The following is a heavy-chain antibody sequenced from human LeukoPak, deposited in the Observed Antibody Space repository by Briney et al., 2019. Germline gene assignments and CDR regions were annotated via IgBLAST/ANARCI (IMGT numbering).Heavy chain of an antibody. D-gene: IGHD2-21*01. CDR2: IDSNGTGT. V-gene: IGHV3-74*01. Sequence: GGSLRLSCAASGFTFSSYWMHWVRQAPGKGLVWVSRIDSNGTGTIYADSVRGRFTISRDNAKNTMYLQMNSLRAEDTAVYYCTREGLDPWGQGALVTVSS. J-gene: IGHJ5*02. CDR1: GFTFSSYW. CDR3: TREGLDP.